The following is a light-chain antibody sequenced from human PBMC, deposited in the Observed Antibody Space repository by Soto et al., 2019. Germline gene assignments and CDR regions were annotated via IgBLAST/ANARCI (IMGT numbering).Light chain of an antibody. J-gene: IGKJ1*01. V-gene: IGKV3-15*01. CDR1: QSVSSN. CDR3: QQYNNWPPWT. CDR2: GAS. Sequence: EIVMTQPPATLSVSPGERATLSCRASQSVSSNLAWYQQKPGQAPRLLIYGASTRATGIPARFGGSGSGTEFTLTISSLQSEDFAVYYCQQYNNWPPWTFGQGTKVDI.